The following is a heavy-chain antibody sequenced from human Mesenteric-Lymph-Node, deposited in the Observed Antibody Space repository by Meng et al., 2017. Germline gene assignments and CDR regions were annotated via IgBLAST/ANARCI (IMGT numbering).Heavy chain of an antibody. J-gene: IGHJ2*01. CDR1: GYTFTNYD. Sequence: QVQPGQSGANAKKPGASMKVSCKASGYTFTNYDISWVRQAPGQGLEWMGWISVKNGEAKYPQNFQGRVTMTTDTTTSTAYMELRSLTSDDTAVYYCARYVPNGSFWYFDFWGRGTLVTVSS. CDR3: ARYVPNGSFWYFDF. D-gene: IGHD6-13*01. V-gene: IGHV1-18*01. CDR2: ISVKNGEA.